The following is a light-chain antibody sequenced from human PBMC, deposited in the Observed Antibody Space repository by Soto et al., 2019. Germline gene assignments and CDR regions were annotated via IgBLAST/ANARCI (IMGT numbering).Light chain of an antibody. Sequence: EIVLTQSPGTLSLSPGEKATLSCRASQSVSGSHLAWYQQKPGQAPRLLIYGASSRATGIPDRFSGSGSGTDFTLTISRLEPEDFAVYYCPQFDYSSWTFGQGTKVAVK. J-gene: IGKJ1*01. CDR1: QSVSGSH. CDR3: PQFDYSSWT. V-gene: IGKV3-20*01. CDR2: GAS.